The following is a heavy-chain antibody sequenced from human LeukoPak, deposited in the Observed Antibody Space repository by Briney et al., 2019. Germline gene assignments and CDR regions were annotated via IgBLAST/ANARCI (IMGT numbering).Heavy chain of an antibody. D-gene: IGHD3-22*01. CDR1: GFTFSSYA. CDR2: INSSGGNT. Sequence: GGSLRLSCAASGFTFSSYAMNWVRQAPGKGLEWVSGINSSGGNTYYADSVKGRFTISRDNSKNTLYLQMNSLRAEDTAVYYCANGALWDYYDSSGYYYYWGQGTLVTVSS. J-gene: IGHJ4*02. V-gene: IGHV3-23*01. CDR3: ANGALWDYYDSSGYYYY.